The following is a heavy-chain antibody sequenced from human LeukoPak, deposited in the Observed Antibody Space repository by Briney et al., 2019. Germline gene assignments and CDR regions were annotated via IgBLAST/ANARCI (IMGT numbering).Heavy chain of an antibody. CDR3: TTFPDTYCSSTSCYGGYFDY. D-gene: IGHD2-2*01. V-gene: IGHV3-15*01. CDR1: GFTFSNAW. CDR2: IKSKTDGGTT. Sequence: PGGSLRLSCAASGFTFSNAWMSWVRQAPGKGLEWVGRIKSKTDGGTTDYAAPVEGRFTISRDDSRNTLYLQMNSLKTEDTAVYYCTTFPDTYCSSTSCYGGYFDYWGQGTLVTVSS. J-gene: IGHJ4*02.